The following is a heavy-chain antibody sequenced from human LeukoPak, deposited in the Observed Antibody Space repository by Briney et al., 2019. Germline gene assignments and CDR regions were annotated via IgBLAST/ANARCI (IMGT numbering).Heavy chain of an antibody. D-gene: IGHD5/OR15-5a*01. J-gene: IGHJ4*02. CDR3: AKDLTPDGLYELDS. CDR1: GFSFSIYA. Sequence: GGSLRLSCAASGFSFSIYAMNWVRQAPWKGLEWVSLIIGDGRDIRYADSVKGRFTISRNNSKNILYLQMNSLRAEDTAVYFCAKDLTPDGLYELDSWGQGTLVTVSS. V-gene: IGHV3-23*01. CDR2: IIGDGRDI.